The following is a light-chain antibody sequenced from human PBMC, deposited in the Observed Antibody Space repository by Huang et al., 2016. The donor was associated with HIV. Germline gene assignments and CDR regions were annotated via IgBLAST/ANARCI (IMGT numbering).Light chain of an antibody. CDR1: QSLSTSF. V-gene: IGKV3-20*01. J-gene: IGKJ3*01. Sequence: EIVLTQCPGTLSLSPGERATLSCRASQSLSTSFLAWYQQKPGQAPRLRIYGASSRATGIPDRFSGSGSGTDFTLTISRLEPEDFALYYCQQYDRSPPTFGPGTKVDIK. CDR3: QQYDRSPPT. CDR2: GAS.